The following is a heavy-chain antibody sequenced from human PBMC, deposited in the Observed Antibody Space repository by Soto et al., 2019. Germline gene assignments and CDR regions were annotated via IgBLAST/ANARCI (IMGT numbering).Heavy chain of an antibody. D-gene: IGHD3-16*01. V-gene: IGHV3-21*01. CDR2: ISSSSSYI. CDR1: GFTFSSYI. CDR3: ARAQRGVTWYYGMDV. Sequence: GGSLRLSCAASGFTFSSYIMNWVRQSPGKGLEWVSSISSSSSYIYYADSVKGRFTISRDNAKNSLYLQMNSLRAEDTAVYYCARAQRGVTWYYGMDVWGQGTTVTVSS. J-gene: IGHJ6*02.